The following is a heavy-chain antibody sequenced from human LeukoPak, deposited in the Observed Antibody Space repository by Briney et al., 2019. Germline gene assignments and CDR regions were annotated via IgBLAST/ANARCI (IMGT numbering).Heavy chain of an antibody. D-gene: IGHD2-2*02. J-gene: IGHJ4*02. Sequence: GGSLRLSCAASGFTFSSYSMNWVRQAPGKGLEWVSYISSSSSTMYYADSVKGRFTISRDNAKNSLYLQMNSLRDEDTAVYYCARGYCSSNSCYTEYWGQGTLVTVSS. V-gene: IGHV3-48*02. CDR3: ARGYCSSNSCYTEY. CDR2: ISSSSSTM. CDR1: GFTFSSYS.